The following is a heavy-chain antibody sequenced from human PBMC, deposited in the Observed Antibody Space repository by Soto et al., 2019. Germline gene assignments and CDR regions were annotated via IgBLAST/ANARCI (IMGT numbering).Heavy chain of an antibody. CDR3: ARGDYGDYPRGGDGFTGWYFDL. D-gene: IGHD4-17*01. Sequence: QLQLQESGSGLVKPSQTLSLTCAVSGGSISSGGYSWSWIRQPPGKGLEWIGYIYHSGSTYYNPSLKSRVTISVDRSKNQFSLKLSSVTAADTAVYYCARGDYGDYPRGGDGFTGWYFDLWGRGTLVTVSS. CDR1: GGSISSGGYS. CDR2: IYHSGST. J-gene: IGHJ2*01. V-gene: IGHV4-30-2*01.